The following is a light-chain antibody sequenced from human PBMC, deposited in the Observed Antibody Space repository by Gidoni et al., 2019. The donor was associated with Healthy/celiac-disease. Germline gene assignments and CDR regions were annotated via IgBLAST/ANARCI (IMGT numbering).Light chain of an antibody. CDR1: SLRSYY. Sequence: SSELTQAPAVSVALGQTVRITCPGDSLRSYYASWYQQKPGQAPVLVIYGKNNRPSGIPDRFSGSSSGNIASLTITGAQAEDEADYYCDSRDSSGNHWVFGGGTKLTVL. CDR3: DSRDSSGNHWV. J-gene: IGLJ3*02. CDR2: GKN. V-gene: IGLV3-19*01.